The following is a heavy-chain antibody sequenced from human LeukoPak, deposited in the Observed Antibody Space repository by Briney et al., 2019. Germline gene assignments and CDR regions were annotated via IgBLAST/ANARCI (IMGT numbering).Heavy chain of an antibody. CDR3: ARIAAAGSWYFDY. J-gene: IGHJ4*02. V-gene: IGHV3-53*01. D-gene: IGHD6-13*01. CDR1: GFTVSSNY. CDR2: IYSGGST. Sequence: GGSLRLSCAASGFTVSSNYMSWVRQAPGKGLEWVSVIYSGGSTYYADSVKGRLTISRDNSKNTLYVQMNSLRAEDTAVYYCARIAAAGSWYFDYWGQGTLVTVSS.